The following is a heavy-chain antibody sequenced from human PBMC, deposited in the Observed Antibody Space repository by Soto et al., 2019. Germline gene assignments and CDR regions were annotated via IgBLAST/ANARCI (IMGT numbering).Heavy chain of an antibody. CDR1: GFTFSSYA. CDR3: ASIVGATPDAFDI. V-gene: IGHV3-23*01. J-gene: IGHJ3*02. Sequence: GGSLRLSCAASGFTFSSYAMSWVRQAPGKGLEWVSAISGSGGSTYYADSVKGWFTISRDNSKNTLYLQMNSLRAEDTAVYYCASIVGATPDAFDIWGQGTMVTVSS. D-gene: IGHD1-26*01. CDR2: ISGSGGST.